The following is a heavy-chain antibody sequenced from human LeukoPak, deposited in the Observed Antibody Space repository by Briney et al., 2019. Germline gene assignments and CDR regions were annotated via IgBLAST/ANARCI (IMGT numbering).Heavy chain of an antibody. CDR1: GFPFNAYW. Sequence: GGSLRLSCAASGFPFNAYWMTWVRQAPGKGLEWVANIRQDGDTKYYVDSVKGRFTISRDNAMNSLYLQMNSLRAEDTAIYYCARSLPYGTTWYGRSDFWGQGTLVTV. CDR2: IRQDGDTK. V-gene: IGHV3-7*03. J-gene: IGHJ4*02. CDR3: ARSLPYGTTWYGRSDF. D-gene: IGHD6-13*01.